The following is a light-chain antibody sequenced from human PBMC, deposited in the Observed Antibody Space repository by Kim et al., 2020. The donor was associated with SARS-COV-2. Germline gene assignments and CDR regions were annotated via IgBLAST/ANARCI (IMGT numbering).Light chain of an antibody. Sequence: SSELTQDPAVSVALGQTVRITCQGDSLRKYYASWYQQKPGQAPVLVFYGKNNRPSGIPDRFSGSYSGNTASLTITAAQAEDEADYYCNSRESSSNHLIFGGGTQLTVL. CDR2: GKN. J-gene: IGLJ2*01. CDR1: SLRKYY. V-gene: IGLV3-19*01. CDR3: NSRESSSNHLI.